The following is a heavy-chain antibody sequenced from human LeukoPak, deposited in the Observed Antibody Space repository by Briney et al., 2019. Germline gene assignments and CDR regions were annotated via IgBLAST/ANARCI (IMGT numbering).Heavy chain of an antibody. CDR1: GFTFSSYS. CDR3: ASRIAAAGSFDY. V-gene: IGHV3-21*01. J-gene: IGHJ4*02. Sequence: PGGSLRLSCAASGFTFSSYSMNWVRQAPGKGLEWVSSISSSSSYIYYADSVKGRFTISRDNAKNSLYLQMKSLRAEDTAVYYCASRIAAAGSFDYWGQGTLVTVSS. D-gene: IGHD6-13*01. CDR2: ISSSSSYI.